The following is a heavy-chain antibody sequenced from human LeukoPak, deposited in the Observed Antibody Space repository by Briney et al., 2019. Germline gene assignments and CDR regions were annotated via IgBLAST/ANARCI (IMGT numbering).Heavy chain of an antibody. V-gene: IGHV3-23*01. CDR2: TGGGGATT. CDR1: GFTFSSYE. D-gene: IGHD4-17*01. CDR3: AKSAGFFDSVTYRYFDS. Sequence: GGSLRLSCAASGFTFSSYEMNWVRQAPGKGLEWVSATGGGGATTYYADSVKGRFTISRDNPKNTLYLQMNSLTAEDSAVYYCAKSAGFFDSVTYRYFDSWGQGTLVTVSS. J-gene: IGHJ4*02.